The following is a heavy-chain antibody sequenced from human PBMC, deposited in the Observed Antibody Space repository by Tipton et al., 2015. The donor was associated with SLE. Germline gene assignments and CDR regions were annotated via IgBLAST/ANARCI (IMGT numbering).Heavy chain of an antibody. CDR2: IRYDETKE. D-gene: IGHD3-10*01. Sequence: SLRLSCVASGFTFSNYGMHCVRQAPGKGLEWVAFIRYDETKEYYADSVNGRFIISRDTSKNTLYLQMNTLRPEDTGFYYCARDLRFYGSGSRYYFDHWGQGTSVTVSP. V-gene: IGHV3-30*02. J-gene: IGHJ4*02. CDR1: GFTFSNYG. CDR3: ARDLRFYGSGSRYYFDH.